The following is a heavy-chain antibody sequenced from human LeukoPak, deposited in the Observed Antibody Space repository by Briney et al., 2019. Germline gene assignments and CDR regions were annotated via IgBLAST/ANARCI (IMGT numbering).Heavy chain of an antibody. Sequence: PGGSLRLSCAASGFTVSSHYMSWVRQPPGEGLECVSVIYGGGSTYYADSVKGRFTISRDPSKNTLYLQMSSLRDEDTAVYYCAAWPGAWYGEDSWGQGTLVTVSS. CDR3: AAWPGAWYGEDS. J-gene: IGHJ4*02. V-gene: IGHV3-53*01. CDR1: GFTVSSHY. D-gene: IGHD3-10*01. CDR2: IYGGGST.